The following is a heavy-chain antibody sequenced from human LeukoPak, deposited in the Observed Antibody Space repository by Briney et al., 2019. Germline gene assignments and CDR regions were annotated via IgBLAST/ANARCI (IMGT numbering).Heavy chain of an antibody. Sequence: GGTLRLSCAASGFTFSSYGMSWVRQAPGKGLEWVSAISGSGGSTYYADSVKGRFTISRDNSKNTLYLQMNSLRAEDTAVYYCAKGERPWGPWIHQSRPFWYFDLWGRRTLVTVSS. D-gene: IGHD5-18*01. CDR3: AKGERPWGPWIHQSRPFWYFDL. CDR1: GFTFSSYG. J-gene: IGHJ2*01. CDR2: ISGSGGST. V-gene: IGHV3-23*01.